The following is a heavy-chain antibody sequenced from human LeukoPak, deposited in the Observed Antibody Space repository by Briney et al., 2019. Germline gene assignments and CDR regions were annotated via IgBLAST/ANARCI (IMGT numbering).Heavy chain of an antibody. CDR1: GFTFSNAW. Sequence: RGSLRLSCAASGFTFSNAWMSWVRQAPGKGLEWVGRIKSKTDGGTTDYAAPVKGRFTISRDDSKNTLYLQMNSLKTEDTAVYYCTTGYYGSGSYYGAYFDYWGQGTLVTVSS. V-gene: IGHV3-15*01. CDR2: IKSKTDGGTT. D-gene: IGHD3-10*01. CDR3: TTGYYGSGSYYGAYFDY. J-gene: IGHJ4*02.